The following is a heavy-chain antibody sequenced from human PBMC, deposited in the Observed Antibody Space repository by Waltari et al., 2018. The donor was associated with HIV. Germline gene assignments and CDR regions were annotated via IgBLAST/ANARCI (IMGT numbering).Heavy chain of an antibody. CDR2: IIPIFDTT. CDR3: AARKGYCSGGGCYSWDY. D-gene: IGHD2-15*01. CDR1: GGTFNNYA. V-gene: IGHV1-69*06. J-gene: IGHJ4*02. Sequence: QVQLVQSGAELMKPGSSVKVSCKTSGGTFNNYAISWVRQAPGQGLEWMGGIIPIFDTTNYAQKFQGRVTITADKSTSTAYMELRSLRSADTALYYCAARKGYCSGGGCYSWDYWGQGTLVTVSS.